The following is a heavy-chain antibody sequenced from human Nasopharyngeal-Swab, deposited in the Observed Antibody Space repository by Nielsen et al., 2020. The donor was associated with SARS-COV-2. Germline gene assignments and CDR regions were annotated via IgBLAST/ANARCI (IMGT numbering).Heavy chain of an antibody. V-gene: IGHV3-23*01. Sequence: ETLSLTCAASGFTFSSYAMSWVRQAPGKGLEWVSAISGSGGSTYYADSVKGRFTISRDNSKNTLYLQMNSLRAEDTAVYYCAKDHFVMPQALFDYWGQGTLVTVSS. CDR3: AKDHFVMPQALFDY. CDR1: GFTFSSYA. J-gene: IGHJ4*02. D-gene: IGHD3-16*01. CDR2: ISGSGGST.